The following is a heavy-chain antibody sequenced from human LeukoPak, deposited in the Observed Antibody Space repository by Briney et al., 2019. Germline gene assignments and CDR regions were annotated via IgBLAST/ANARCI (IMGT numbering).Heavy chain of an antibody. D-gene: IGHD4-17*01. CDR1: GGSISSGGYS. V-gene: IGHV4-30-2*01. CDR2: IYHSGST. CDR3: ARVAHGDDPTHEGFDY. J-gene: IGHJ4*02. Sequence: ASETLSLTFAVSGGSISSGGYSWSWIRQPPGKGLEWIGYIYHSGSTYYNPSLKSRVTISVDRSKNQFSLKLSSVTAADTAVYYCARVAHGDDPTHEGFDYWGQGTLVTVSS.